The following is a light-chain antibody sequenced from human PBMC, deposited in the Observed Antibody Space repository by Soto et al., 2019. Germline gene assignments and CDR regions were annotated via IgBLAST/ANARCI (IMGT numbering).Light chain of an antibody. Sequence: EIMMTQSPATLSVSPGERATLSCRASQSVSSSYLAWYQQKPGQAPRLLIYGASSRATGIPDRFSGSGSGTDFTLTISRLEPEDFAVYYCQQYGSSPTWTFGQGTKVEIK. CDR2: GAS. J-gene: IGKJ1*01. CDR3: QQYGSSPTWT. CDR1: QSVSSSY. V-gene: IGKV3-20*01.